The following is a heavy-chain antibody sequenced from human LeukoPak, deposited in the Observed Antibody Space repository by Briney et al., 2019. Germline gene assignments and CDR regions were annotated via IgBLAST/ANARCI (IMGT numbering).Heavy chain of an antibody. CDR2: INPSGGST. D-gene: IGHD6-19*01. V-gene: IGHV1-46*01. Sequence: ASVKVSCKASGYTFTSYYMHWVRQAPGQGLEWMGIINPSGGSTSYAQKFQGRVTMTRDTSTSTVYMELSNLRSEDTAVYYCARDHPDSSGWYVGYNWFDPWGQGTLVTVSS. CDR1: GYTFTSYY. CDR3: ARDHPDSSGWYVGYNWFDP. J-gene: IGHJ5*02.